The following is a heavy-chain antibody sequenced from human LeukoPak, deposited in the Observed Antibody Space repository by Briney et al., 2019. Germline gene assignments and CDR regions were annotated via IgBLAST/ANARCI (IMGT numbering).Heavy chain of an antibody. V-gene: IGHV3-21*01. CDR3: ARAPRGGGSYHP. J-gene: IGHJ5*02. D-gene: IGHD1-26*01. CDR2: ISSSSSYI. CDR1: GFTFSSYS. Sequence: GGSLRLSCAASGFTFSSYSMNWVRQAPGKGLEWVSSISSSSSYIYYADSVKGRFTISRDNAKNSLYLQMNSLRAEDTAVYYCARAPRGGGSYHPWGQGTLVTVSS.